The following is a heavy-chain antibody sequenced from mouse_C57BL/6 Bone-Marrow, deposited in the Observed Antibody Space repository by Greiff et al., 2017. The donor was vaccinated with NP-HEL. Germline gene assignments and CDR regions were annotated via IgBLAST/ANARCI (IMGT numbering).Heavy chain of an antibody. CDR3: ARRLLRHWYFGV. J-gene: IGHJ1*03. Sequence: VQLKQPGPELVKPGASVKISCKASGYSFTGYYMNWVKQSPEKSLEWIGEINPSTGGTTYNQKFKAKATMTVDKSSSTAYMQLKSLTSEDSAVYYCARRLLRHWYFGVWGTGTTVTVSS. V-gene: IGHV1-42*01. CDR1: GYSFTGYY. D-gene: IGHD2-3*01. CDR2: INPSTGGT.